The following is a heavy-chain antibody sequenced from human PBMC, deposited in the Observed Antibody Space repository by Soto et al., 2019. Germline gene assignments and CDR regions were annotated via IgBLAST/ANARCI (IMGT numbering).Heavy chain of an antibody. V-gene: IGHV3-21*01. CDR3: ARSYPLYSSPRDDAFDI. CDR2: ISSSSSYI. Sequence: GGSLRFSCAASGFTFSSYSMNWVRQAPGKGLEWVSSISSSSSYIYYADSVKGRFTISRDNAKNSLYLQMNSLRAEDTAVYYCARSYPLYSSPRDDAFDIWGQGTMVTVSS. CDR1: GFTFSSYS. J-gene: IGHJ3*02. D-gene: IGHD6-13*01.